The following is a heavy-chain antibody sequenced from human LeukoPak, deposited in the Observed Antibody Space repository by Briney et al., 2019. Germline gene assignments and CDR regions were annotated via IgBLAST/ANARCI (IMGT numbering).Heavy chain of an antibody. Sequence: GGSLRLSCAASGFTVSINYMSWVRQAPGKGLEWVSVIYSGGNTYYADSVKGRFTISRDNSKNTVYLQMNSLRAEDTAVYYCARGETSSYDYWGQGTLVAVSS. CDR2: IYSGGNT. CDR3: ARGETSSYDY. CDR1: GFTVSINY. D-gene: IGHD2-2*01. V-gene: IGHV3-53*01. J-gene: IGHJ4*02.